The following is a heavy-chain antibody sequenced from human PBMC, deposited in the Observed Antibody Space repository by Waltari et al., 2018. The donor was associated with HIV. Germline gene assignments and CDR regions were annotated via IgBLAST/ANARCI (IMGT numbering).Heavy chain of an antibody. V-gene: IGHV5-51*01. CDR1: GYTFSLYW. Sequence: EVQLVQSGAEVKKPGESLKISCKGSGYTFSLYWIGWVRQMPGKGLEWMGIIYPGDADTRYSPSFQGQVTISADKSISTVYLQWSSLKAADTATYFCARLHREVVAAPWEWQYWGQGTLVTVSP. J-gene: IGHJ4*02. CDR2: IYPGDADT. D-gene: IGHD1-26*01. CDR3: ARLHREVVAAPWEWQY.